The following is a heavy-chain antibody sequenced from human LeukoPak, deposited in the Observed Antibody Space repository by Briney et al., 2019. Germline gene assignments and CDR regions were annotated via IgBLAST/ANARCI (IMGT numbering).Heavy chain of an antibody. D-gene: IGHD5-24*01. CDR3: ARDSDVEMATFYWFDP. V-gene: IGHV1-46*01. CDR2: INPSGGST. CDR1: GYTFTSYY. Sequence: ASVKVSCKASGYTFTSYYVHWVRQAPGQGLEWMGIINPSGGSTSYAQKFQGRVTMTRDTSTSTVYMELSSLRSEDTAVYYCARDSDVEMATFYWFDPWGQGTLVTVSS. J-gene: IGHJ5*02.